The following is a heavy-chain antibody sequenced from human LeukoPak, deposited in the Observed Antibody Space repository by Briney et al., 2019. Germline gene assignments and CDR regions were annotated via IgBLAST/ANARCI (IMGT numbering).Heavy chain of an antibody. Sequence: KPSETLSLTCAVYGGSFSGYYWSWIRQPPGKGLEWIGYIYYSGSTNYNPSLKSRVTISVDTSKNQFSLKLSSVTAADTAVYYCARHYGPWGQGTLVTVSS. V-gene: IGHV4-59*01. J-gene: IGHJ5*02. CDR3: ARHYGP. CDR1: GGSFSGYY. CDR2: IYYSGST. D-gene: IGHD3-16*01.